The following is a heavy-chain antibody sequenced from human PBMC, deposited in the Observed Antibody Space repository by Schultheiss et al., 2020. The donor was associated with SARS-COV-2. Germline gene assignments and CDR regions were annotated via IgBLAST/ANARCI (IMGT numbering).Heavy chain of an antibody. J-gene: IGHJ1*01. Sequence: GGSLRLSCAASGFTFSSYGMHWVRQAPGKGLEWVSSISSSSSYIYYADSVKGRFTISRDNAKNSLYLQMNSLRAEDTAVYYCARSVGIAAAFQHWGQGTLVTVSS. CDR1: GFTFSSYG. CDR2: ISSSSSYI. D-gene: IGHD6-13*01. CDR3: ARSVGIAAAFQH. V-gene: IGHV3-21*01.